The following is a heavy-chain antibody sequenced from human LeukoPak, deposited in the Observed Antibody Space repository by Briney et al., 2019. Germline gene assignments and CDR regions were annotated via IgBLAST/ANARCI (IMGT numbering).Heavy chain of an antibody. CDR2: ISSSSSYI. CDR1: GFTFSSYS. Sequence: PVGSLRLSCAASGFTFSSYSMNWVRQAPGKGLEWVSSISSSSSYIYYADSVKGRFTISRDNAKNSLYLQMNSLRAEDTAVYYCARVRSGSYSFDYWGQGTLVTVSS. D-gene: IGHD1-26*01. J-gene: IGHJ4*02. CDR3: ARVRSGSYSFDY. V-gene: IGHV3-21*01.